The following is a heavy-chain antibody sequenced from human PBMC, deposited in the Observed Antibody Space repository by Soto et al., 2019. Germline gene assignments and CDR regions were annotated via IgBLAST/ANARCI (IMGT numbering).Heavy chain of an antibody. CDR1: GFTFTRYS. Sequence: GGSLRLSCAASGFTFTRYSMNWVRQAPGKGLEWVSSISSTTNYIYYADSMKGRFTVSRDNAKNSVYLEMNSLSAEDTAVYYYARESEDLTSNFDYWGQGTLVTVSS. CDR3: ARESEDLTSNFDY. V-gene: IGHV3-21*01. J-gene: IGHJ4*02. CDR2: ISSTTNYI.